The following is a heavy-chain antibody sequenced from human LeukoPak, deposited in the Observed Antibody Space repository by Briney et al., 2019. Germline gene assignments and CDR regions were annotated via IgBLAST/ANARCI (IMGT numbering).Heavy chain of an antibody. CDR2: ISGSGGST. J-gene: IGHJ4*02. Sequence: GGSLRLSCAASGFTFSSYAMSWVRQVPGKGLEWVSAISGSGGSTHYADSVKGRFTISRDNSKNTLYLQMNSLRAEDTAVYYCAKAGPYYDFGYWGQGTLVTVSS. D-gene: IGHD1-26*01. CDR1: GFTFSSYA. V-gene: IGHV3-23*01. CDR3: AKAGPYYDFGY.